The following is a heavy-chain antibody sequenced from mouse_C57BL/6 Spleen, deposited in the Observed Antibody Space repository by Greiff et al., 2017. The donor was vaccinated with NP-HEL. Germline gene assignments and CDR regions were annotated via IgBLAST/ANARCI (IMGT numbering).Heavy chain of an antibody. CDR3: ARNYGSSYVFAY. CDR2: ISSGSSTI. V-gene: IGHV5-17*01. D-gene: IGHD1-1*01. Sequence: EVQVVESGGGLVKPGGSLKLSCAASGFTFSDYGMHWVRQAPEKGLEWVVYISSGSSTIYYADTVKGRFTISRDNAKNTLFLQMTSLRSEDTAMYYCARNYGSSYVFAYWGQGTLVTVSA. J-gene: IGHJ3*01. CDR1: GFTFSDYG.